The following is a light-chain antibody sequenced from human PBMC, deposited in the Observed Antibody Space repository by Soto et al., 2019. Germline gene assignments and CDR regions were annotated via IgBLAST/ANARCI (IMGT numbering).Light chain of an antibody. J-gene: IGLJ3*02. Sequence: QSVLTQPPSVSGAPGQRVTISCTGSSSNIGAGYDVHWYQQLPGTAPKLLIYGNSNRPSGVPDRFSGSKSGTSASLAITGLQAEDEADYYCAAWDDSLPGPVFGGGTKVTVL. V-gene: IGLV1-40*01. CDR3: AAWDDSLPGPV. CDR1: SSNIGAGYD. CDR2: GNS.